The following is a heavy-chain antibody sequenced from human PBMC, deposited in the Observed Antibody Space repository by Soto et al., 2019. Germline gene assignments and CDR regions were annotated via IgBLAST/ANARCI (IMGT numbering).Heavy chain of an antibody. CDR2: IYWDDDK. V-gene: IGHV2-5*02. D-gene: IGHD6-19*01. Sequence: QITLKESGPTLVKPTQTLTLTCTFSGFSLSTSGVAVGWIRQPPGKALEWLALIYWDDDKRYSPSLKSRLSITKDTSKNQVVLTMTNMGSVDTATYYCVRDSSDYYGFDYWGQGILVTVSS. CDR1: GFSLSTSGVA. J-gene: IGHJ4*02. CDR3: VRDSSDYYGFDY.